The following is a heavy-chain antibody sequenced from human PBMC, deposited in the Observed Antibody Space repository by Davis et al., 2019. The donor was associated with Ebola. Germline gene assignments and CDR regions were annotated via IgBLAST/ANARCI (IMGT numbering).Heavy chain of an antibody. J-gene: IGHJ4*02. V-gene: IGHV3-48*02. D-gene: IGHD6-19*01. CDR3: ARDPGEQWLGGWFDY. CDR2: ISSSSGTI. Sequence: GESLKISCVASGFTFSDAWMNWVRQAPGKGLEWLSYISSSSGTIYYADSVKGRFTISRDNAKNSLYLQMNSLRDEDTAVYYCARDPGEQWLGGWFDYWGQGTLVTVSS. CDR1: GFTFSDAW.